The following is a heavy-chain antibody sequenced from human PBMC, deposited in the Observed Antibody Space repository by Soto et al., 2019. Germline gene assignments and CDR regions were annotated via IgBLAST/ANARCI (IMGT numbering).Heavy chain of an antibody. V-gene: IGHV3-33*01. CDR3: ARDSTPSVLRYFDWGSMDV. Sequence: QVQLVESGGGVVQPGRSLRLSCAASGFTFSSYGMHWVRQAPGKGLEWVAVIWYDGSNKYYADSVKGRFTISRDNSKNXLXXQMNSLRAEDTAVYYCARDSTPSVLRYFDWGSMDVWGQGTTVTVSS. CDR2: IWYDGSNK. D-gene: IGHD3-9*01. CDR1: GFTFSSYG. J-gene: IGHJ6*02.